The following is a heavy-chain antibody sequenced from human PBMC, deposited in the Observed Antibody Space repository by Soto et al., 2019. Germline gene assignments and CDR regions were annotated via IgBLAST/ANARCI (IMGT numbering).Heavy chain of an antibody. V-gene: IGHV3-21*01. CDR3: ASQTPFSIADYDFWSGRWGVGYYYYYYGMDV. CDR1: GFTFSSYS. Sequence: EVQLVESGGGLVKPGGSLRLSCAASGFTFSSYSMNWVRQAPGKGLEWVSSISSSSSYIYYADSVKGRFTISRDNAKNSLYLQMNSLRAEDTAVYYCASQTPFSIADYDFWSGRWGVGYYYYYYGMDVWGQGTTVTVSS. CDR2: ISSSSSYI. J-gene: IGHJ6*02. D-gene: IGHD3-3*01.